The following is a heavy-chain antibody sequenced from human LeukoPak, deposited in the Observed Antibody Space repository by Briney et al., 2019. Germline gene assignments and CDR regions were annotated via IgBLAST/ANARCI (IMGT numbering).Heavy chain of an antibody. J-gene: IGHJ4*02. CDR1: GFTFKSYH. CDR2: ITSGASVI. Sequence: PGRSLRLSRVASGFTFKSYHMNWVRQAPGKGSEWLSGITSGASVIYYADSVKGRFTISRDDAKNSLFLQMSGLTVDDTAVYYCARKRIADLGDETSGGSPFDSWGQGTLVIVSS. D-gene: IGHD3-16*01. CDR3: ARKRIADLGDETSGGSPFDS. V-gene: IGHV3-48*03.